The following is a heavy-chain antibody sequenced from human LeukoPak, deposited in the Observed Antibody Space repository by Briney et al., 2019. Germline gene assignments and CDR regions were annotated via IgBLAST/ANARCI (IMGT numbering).Heavy chain of an antibody. D-gene: IGHD6-13*01. CDR2: IYYSGST. CDR1: GGSISSSSYY. J-gene: IGHJ5*02. V-gene: IGHV4-39*01. CDR3: VRLGIAAAVVWFDP. Sequence: SETLSLTCTVSGGSISSSSYYWGWIRQPPGKGLEWIGSIYYSGSTYYNPSLKSRVTISVDTSKNQFSLKLSSVTAADTAVYSCVRLGIAAAVVWFDPWGQGTLVTVSS.